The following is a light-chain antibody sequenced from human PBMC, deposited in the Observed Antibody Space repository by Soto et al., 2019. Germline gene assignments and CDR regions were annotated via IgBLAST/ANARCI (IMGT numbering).Light chain of an antibody. Sequence: QSALTQPASVSGSPGQPITISCTGTSSDVGGYNYVSWYQQHPGKAPKLMIFEVSNRPSGVSNRFSGSKSGNTASLTISGLQAEDEAGYYCSSYTTSSTLDVVFGGGTKLTVL. J-gene: IGLJ2*01. CDR1: SSDVGGYNY. CDR2: EVS. CDR3: SSYTTSSTLDVV. V-gene: IGLV2-14*01.